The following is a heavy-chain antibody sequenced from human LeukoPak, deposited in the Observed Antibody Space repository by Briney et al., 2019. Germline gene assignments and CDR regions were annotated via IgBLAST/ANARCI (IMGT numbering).Heavy chain of an antibody. CDR1: GGSFSGYY. D-gene: IGHD6-19*01. J-gene: IGHJ5*02. CDR2: INHSGST. Sequence: SETLSLTCAVYGGSFSGYYWSWIRQPPGKGLEWIGEINHSGSTKYNPSLKSRVTISVDTSKNQFSLKLSSVTAADTAVYYCAREGSSGYNWFDPWGQGTLVTVSS. CDR3: AREGSSGYNWFDP. V-gene: IGHV4-34*01.